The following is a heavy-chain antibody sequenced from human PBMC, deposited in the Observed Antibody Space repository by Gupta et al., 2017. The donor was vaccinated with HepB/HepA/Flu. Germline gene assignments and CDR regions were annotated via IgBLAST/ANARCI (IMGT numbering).Heavy chain of an antibody. D-gene: IGHD7-27*01. V-gene: IGHV3-66*01. CDR2: IYSGGST. Sequence: EVQLVESGGGLVQPGGSLRLSCAASGFTVSSNYMSWVRQAPGKGLEWVSVIYSGGSTYYADSVKGRFTISRDNSKNTLYLQMNSLRAEDTAVYYCARDTLLGWDYYYGMDVWGQGTTVTVSS. J-gene: IGHJ6*02. CDR1: GFTVSSNY. CDR3: ARDTLLGWDYYYGMDV.